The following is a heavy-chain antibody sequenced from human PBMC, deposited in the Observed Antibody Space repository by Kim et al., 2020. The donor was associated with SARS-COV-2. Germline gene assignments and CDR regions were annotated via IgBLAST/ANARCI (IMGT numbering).Heavy chain of an antibody. V-gene: IGHV3-30*18. D-gene: IGHD2-8*01. CDR3: AKDGDIVLMVYAISLYGMDV. CDR1: GFTFSSYG. J-gene: IGHJ6*02. Sequence: GGSLRLSCAASGFTFSSYGMHWVRQAPGKGLEWVAVISYDGSNKYYADSVKGRFTISRDNSKNTLYLQMNSLRAEDTAVYYCAKDGDIVLMVYAISLYGMDVWGQGTTVTVSS. CDR2: ISYDGSNK.